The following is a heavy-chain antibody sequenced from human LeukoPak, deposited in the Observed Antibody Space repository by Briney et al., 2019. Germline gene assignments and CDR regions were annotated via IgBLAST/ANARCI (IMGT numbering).Heavy chain of an antibody. V-gene: IGHV3-23*01. D-gene: IGHD3-22*01. CDR3: AKVGDLIATIYYYYYMDV. J-gene: IGHJ6*03. Sequence: PGGSLRLSCVASGFSFSSDGMSWVRQAPGRGLEWVSGILGGAGSTYYADSVKGRFTISRDNSKNTLYLQMNSLRAEDTAVYYCAKVGDLIATIYYYYYMDVWGKGTTVTVSS. CDR2: ILGGAGST. CDR1: GFSFSSDG.